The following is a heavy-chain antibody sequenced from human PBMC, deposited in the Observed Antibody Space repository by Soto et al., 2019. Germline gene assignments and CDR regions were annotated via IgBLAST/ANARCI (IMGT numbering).Heavy chain of an antibody. CDR1: GGTFSSYA. D-gene: IGHD4-17*01. V-gene: IGHV1-69*06. CDR3: AGTIMTTVTSYYYYYGMDV. J-gene: IGHJ6*02. CDR2: IIPIFGTA. Sequence: SVKVSCKASGGTFSSYAISWVRQAPGQGLEWMGGIIPIFGTANYAQKFQGRVTITADKSTSTAYMELSSLRSEDTAVYYCAGTIMTTVTSYYYYYGMDVWGQGTTVTVSS.